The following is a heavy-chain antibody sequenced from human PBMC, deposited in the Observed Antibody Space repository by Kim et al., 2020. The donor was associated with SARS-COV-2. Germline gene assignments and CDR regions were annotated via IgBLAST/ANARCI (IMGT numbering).Heavy chain of an antibody. Sequence: GGSLRLSCAASGLTFSNAWMSWVRQASGKGLECVGRIKSKSYGETIDYAAPVKGRFTISRDDSKNMVYLQMNSLKTEDTAIYYCTTVYDTYYYGMDVWGQGTTVTVSS. D-gene: IGHD3-3*01. CDR3: TTVYDTYYYGMDV. CDR1: GLTFSNAW. CDR2: IKSKSYGETI. J-gene: IGHJ6*02. V-gene: IGHV3-15*01.